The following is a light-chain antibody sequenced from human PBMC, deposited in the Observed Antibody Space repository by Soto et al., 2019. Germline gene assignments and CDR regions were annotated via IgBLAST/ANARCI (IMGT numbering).Light chain of an antibody. V-gene: IGLV2-8*01. CDR1: SSDVGGYNS. CDR2: EVS. CDR3: SSYAPSNNLGV. J-gene: IGLJ1*01. Sequence: QSVMSQPRSACGSPGQSVTISCTGTSSDVGGYNSVSWYQHHPGKAPKLIIYEVSKRPSGVPDRFSGSKSGNTASLTVSGLQAEDEADYYCSSYAPSNNLGVFGTGTKVTXL.